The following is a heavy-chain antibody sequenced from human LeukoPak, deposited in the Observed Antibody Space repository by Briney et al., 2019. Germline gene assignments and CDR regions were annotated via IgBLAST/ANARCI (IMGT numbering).Heavy chain of an antibody. CDR3: AREGVGGSGSYTLNWFDP. CDR1: GYTFTGYY. Sequence: AASVKVSCKASGYTFTGYYMHWVRQAPGQGLEWMGRINPNSGGTNYAQKFQGRVTMTRDTSISTAYMELSRLRSDDTAVYYCAREGVGGSGSYTLNWFDPWGQGTLVTVSS. J-gene: IGHJ5*02. V-gene: IGHV1-2*06. D-gene: IGHD3-10*01. CDR2: INPNSGGT.